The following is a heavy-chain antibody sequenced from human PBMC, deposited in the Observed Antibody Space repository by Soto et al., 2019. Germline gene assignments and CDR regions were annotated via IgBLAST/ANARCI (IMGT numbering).Heavy chain of an antibody. Sequence: GGSLRLSCVASGFTFSNYNMNWVRQAPGKGLEWVSSISSGSNYIVYADSMKGRFTISRDNAKNSLYLEMSSLRVEDTAVYFCAENDEGGSRLWGQGTLVTVSS. CDR3: AENDEGGSRL. D-gene: IGHD2-2*01. CDR1: GFTFSNYN. CDR2: ISSGSNYI. V-gene: IGHV3-21*01. J-gene: IGHJ4*02.